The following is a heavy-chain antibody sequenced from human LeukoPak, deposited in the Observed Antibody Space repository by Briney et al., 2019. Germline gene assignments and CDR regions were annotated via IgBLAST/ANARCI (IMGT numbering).Heavy chain of an antibody. V-gene: IGHV3-48*04. CDR2: ISSSSSTI. CDR1: GFTLSSYS. Sequence: GGSLRLSCAVSGFTLSSYSMNWVRQAPGKGGEGVSYISSSSSTIYYADCVKGRFTISRDNAKNSLYLKKNSLRAEDTGMYFWARARLSHYWGQKTLVTVSS. J-gene: IGHJ4*02. D-gene: IGHD6-19*01. CDR3: ARARLSHY.